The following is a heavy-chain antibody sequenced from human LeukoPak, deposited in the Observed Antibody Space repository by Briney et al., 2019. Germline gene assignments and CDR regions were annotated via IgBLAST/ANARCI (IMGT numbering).Heavy chain of an antibody. V-gene: IGHV4-34*01. D-gene: IGHD3-9*01. CDR2: INHRGTT. J-gene: IGHJ3*02. CDR1: GGSFSGYY. CDR3: ARRFNDILTGHTDAFDI. Sequence: SETLSLTCAVSGGSFSGYYWSWIRQPPGKGLEWIGEINHRGTTNYNPSLKSRVTISVDTSKNQFSLKLSSVTAADTAVYYCARRFNDILTGHTDAFDIWGQGTMVTVSS.